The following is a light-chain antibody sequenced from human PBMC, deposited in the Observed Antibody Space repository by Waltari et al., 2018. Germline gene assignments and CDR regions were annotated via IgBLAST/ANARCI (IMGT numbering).Light chain of an antibody. CDR1: SGDVGFSTY. CDR3: ASHTSRGTWV. CDR2: EVN. V-gene: IGLV2-14*01. J-gene: IGLJ3*02. Sequence: QSALTQPASVSGSPGQSITISCTGTSGDVGFSTYVSWYQQFPGKVPIVLISEVNIRPAGVSNGFTASKSGNTAALTISGLQSEDEADYYCASHTSRGTWVCGGGTKVTVL.